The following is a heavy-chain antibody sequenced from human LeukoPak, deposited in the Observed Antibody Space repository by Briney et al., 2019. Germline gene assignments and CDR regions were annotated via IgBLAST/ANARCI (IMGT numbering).Heavy chain of an antibody. D-gene: IGHD6-13*01. CDR1: GFTFSSYG. CDR2: ISYDGSSE. J-gene: IGHJ6*02. V-gene: IGHV3-30*18. Sequence: GGSLRLSCAASGFTFSSYGMHWVRQAPGKGLEWVAVISYDGSSEYYADFAKGRFTISRDNSKNTLYLQMNSLRAVDTAVYYCAKDAGHSKIDYYYYGMDVWGQGTTVTVSS. CDR3: AKDAGHSKIDYYYYGMDV.